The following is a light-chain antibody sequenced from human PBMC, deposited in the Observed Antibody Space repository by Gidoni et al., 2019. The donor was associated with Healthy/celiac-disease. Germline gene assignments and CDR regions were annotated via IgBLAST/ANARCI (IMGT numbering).Light chain of an antibody. CDR2: GAS. V-gene: IGKV3-15*01. J-gene: IGKJ1*01. Sequence: EIVMTQSPATLSVSPGERATLSCRASQSVSSNLAWYQQKPGQAPRLLIYGASTRATGIPARFSGSGSGTEFTLTISSLQSEDFAVYYCQQYNNWPRTCXXXTKVEIK. CDR3: QQYNNWPRT. CDR1: QSVSSN.